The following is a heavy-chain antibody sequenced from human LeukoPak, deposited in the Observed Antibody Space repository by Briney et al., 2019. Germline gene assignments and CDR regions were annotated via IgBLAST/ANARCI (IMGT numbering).Heavy chain of an antibody. CDR1: GFTFSDYY. CDR2: ISSSGSTI. Sequence: GGSLRLSCAASGFTFSDYYMSWIRQAPGKGLEGVSYISSSGSTIYYADSVKGRFTISRDNAKNSLYLQMNSLRAEDTAVYYCARVPYYYDSSGYYRGYVDYWGQGTLVTVSS. CDR3: ARVPYYYDSSGYYRGYVDY. V-gene: IGHV3-11*01. D-gene: IGHD3-22*01. J-gene: IGHJ4*02.